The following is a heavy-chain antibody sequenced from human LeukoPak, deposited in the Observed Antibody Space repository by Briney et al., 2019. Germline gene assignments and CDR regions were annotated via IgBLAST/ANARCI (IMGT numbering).Heavy chain of an antibody. V-gene: IGHV3-74*01. Sequence: RPGGSLRLSCAASGFTFSSYWMHWVRQAPGKGLMWVSRINSDGSTTSYADSVKGRFTISRDNAKNTLYLQMNSLRVEDTAVYYCTRINYGWGQGTLVTVSS. D-gene: IGHD3-16*01. CDR2: INSDGSTT. J-gene: IGHJ4*02. CDR1: GFTFSSYW. CDR3: TRINYG.